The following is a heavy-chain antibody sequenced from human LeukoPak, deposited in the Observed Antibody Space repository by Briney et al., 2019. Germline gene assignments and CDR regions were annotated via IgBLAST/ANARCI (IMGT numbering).Heavy chain of an antibody. V-gene: IGHV3-53*01. D-gene: IGHD6-19*01. CDR3: ARDSSGWSNSFDY. J-gene: IGHJ4*02. CDR2: IYSGGST. Sequence: GGSLRLSCAASGFTVSSNYMSWVRQAPGKGLEWVSVIYSGGSTYYADSVKGRFTISRVNSKNTLYLQMNSLRAEDTAVYYCARDSSGWSNSFDYWGQGTLVTVSS. CDR1: GFTVSSNY.